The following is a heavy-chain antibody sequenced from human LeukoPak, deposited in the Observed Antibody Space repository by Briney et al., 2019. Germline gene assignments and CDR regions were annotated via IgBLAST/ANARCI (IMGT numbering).Heavy chain of an antibody. J-gene: IGHJ4*02. CDR1: GYTFTSYY. CDR2: INPSGGST. CDR3: SRDVAAAGLDY. Sequence: ASVKVSCRASGYTFTSYYMHWVRQAPGQGLEWMGIINPSGGSTSYAQKFQGRVTMTRDTSTSTVYMELSSLRSEDTAVHYCSRDVAAAGLDYWGQGTLVTVSS. V-gene: IGHV1-46*01. D-gene: IGHD6-13*01.